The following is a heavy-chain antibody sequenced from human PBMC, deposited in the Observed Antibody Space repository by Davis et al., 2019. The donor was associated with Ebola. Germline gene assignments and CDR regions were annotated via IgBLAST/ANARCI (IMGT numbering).Heavy chain of an antibody. V-gene: IGHV1-46*01. CDR1: GYIFTEWF. J-gene: IGHJ4*02. Sequence: ASVKVSCKSSGYIFTEWFMHWVRQAPGQGLEWMGLINPSIGNTSLAQKFQGRVTLTRDTSTTTVHMELSSLRSEDTAIYYCASGELVDFWGQGTLVTVS. D-gene: IGHD2/OR15-2a*01. CDR2: INPSIGNT. CDR3: ASGELVDF.